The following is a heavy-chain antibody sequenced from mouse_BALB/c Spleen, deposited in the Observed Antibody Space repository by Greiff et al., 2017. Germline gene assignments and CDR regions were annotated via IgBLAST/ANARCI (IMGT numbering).Heavy chain of an antibody. D-gene: IGHD2-2*01. Sequence: VQVVESGPGLVAPSQSLSITCTVSGFSLTGYGVNWVRQPPGKGLEWLGMIWGDGSTDYNSALKSRLSISKDNSKSQVFLKMNSLQTDDTARYYCARGGLRPFMDYWGQGTSVTVSS. V-gene: IGHV2-6-7*01. CDR2: IWGDGST. CDR3: ARGGLRPFMDY. J-gene: IGHJ4*01. CDR1: GFSLTGYG.